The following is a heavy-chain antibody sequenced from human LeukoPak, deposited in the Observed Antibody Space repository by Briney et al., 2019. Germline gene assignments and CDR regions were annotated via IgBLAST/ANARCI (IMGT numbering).Heavy chain of an antibody. CDR2: IYYSGST. Sequence: PSETLSLTCTVSGGSISSSSYYWGWIRQPPGKGLEWIGSIYYSGSTYYNPSLKSRVTISVDTSKNQFSLKLSSVTAADTAVYYCARSSSTALDHDYWGQGTLVTVSS. J-gene: IGHJ4*02. CDR1: GGSISSSSYY. D-gene: IGHD6-13*01. CDR3: ARSSSTALDHDY. V-gene: IGHV4-39*01.